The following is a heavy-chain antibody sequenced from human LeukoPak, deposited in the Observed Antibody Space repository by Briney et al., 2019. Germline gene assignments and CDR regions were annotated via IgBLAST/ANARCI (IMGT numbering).Heavy chain of an antibody. CDR2: INGDGSST. CDR1: GFTFSGFW. D-gene: IGHD3-3*01. Sequence: GGSLRLSCAASGFTFSGFWMHWVRRAPGKGLVWVSRINGDGSSTNYADSVKGRFTISRDNAKNTLYLQMNSLRAEDTAVYFCASVVGGYYPPVEAFDVWGQGTMVTVSS. V-gene: IGHV3-74*01. J-gene: IGHJ3*01. CDR3: ASVVGGYYPPVEAFDV.